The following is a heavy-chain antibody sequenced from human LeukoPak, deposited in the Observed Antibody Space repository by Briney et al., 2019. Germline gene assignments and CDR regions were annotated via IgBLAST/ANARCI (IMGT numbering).Heavy chain of an antibody. CDR3: ARVDVVGEYYFDY. CDR2: IYYSGST. CDR1: GGSISSGDYY. J-gene: IGHJ4*02. V-gene: IGHV4-30-4*01. D-gene: IGHD2-15*01. Sequence: SQTLSLTCTVSGGSISSGDYYWSWIRQPPGKGLEWLGYIYYSGSTYYNPPLKSQVTISVDTSKNHFSLKLSSVTAADTAVYYCARVDVVGEYYFDYWGQGTLVTVSS.